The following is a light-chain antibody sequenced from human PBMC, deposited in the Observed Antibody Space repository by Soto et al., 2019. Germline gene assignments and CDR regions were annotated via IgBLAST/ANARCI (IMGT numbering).Light chain of an antibody. J-gene: IGKJ1*01. Sequence: EIVLTQSPGTLSLSPAERATLSCRASHSVSSSYLAWYQQKPGQAPRLLIYGTSSRATGIPDSFSGNGSGTDFTLTITRLEPEDIAVYYCQQHGSSPPSWTFGQGTKVEIK. CDR1: HSVSSSY. CDR2: GTS. CDR3: QQHGSSPPSWT. V-gene: IGKV3-20*01.